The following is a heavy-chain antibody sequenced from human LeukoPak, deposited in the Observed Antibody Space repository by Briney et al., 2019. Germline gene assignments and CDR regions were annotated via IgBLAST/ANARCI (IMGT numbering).Heavy chain of an antibody. CDR3: ARDQCSSTSCYGMDV. Sequence: ASVKFSCKASGYTCTGYYMHWERQAPRQGLEWMGWINPNSGGTNYEQKCQGRVTMTRDTSISTAYMELSRLRSDDTAVSYCARDQCSSTSCYGMDVWGKGTTVTVSS. D-gene: IGHD2-2*01. CDR1: GYTCTGYY. J-gene: IGHJ6*04. CDR2: INPNSGGT. V-gene: IGHV1-2*02.